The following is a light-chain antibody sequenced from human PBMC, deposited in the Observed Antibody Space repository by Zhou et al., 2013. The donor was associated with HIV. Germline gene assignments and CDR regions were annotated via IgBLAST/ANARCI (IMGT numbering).Light chain of an antibody. CDR3: QQYYTYPLT. CDR1: QTIDSW. Sequence: IQLTQSPSSLSASVGDRVTITCRASQTIDSWLAWYQQKPGKAPKLLIYKASSLESGVPSRFSGSGSATNFTLTITCLQSEDFAIYYCQQYYTYPLTFGGGTTLESK. CDR2: KAS. V-gene: IGKV1-5*03. J-gene: IGKJ4*01.